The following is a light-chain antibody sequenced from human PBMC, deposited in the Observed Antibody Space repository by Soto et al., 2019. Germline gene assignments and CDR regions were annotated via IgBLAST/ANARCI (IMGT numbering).Light chain of an antibody. CDR2: GAS. V-gene: IGKV3-20*01. Sequence: EIVVTQSPGTLSLSPGERATLSCRASQSVSNSWLAWYQQKPGQAPRLLIYGASSRATGIPDRFSGSGSGTDFTLTISRLEPEDSAVYYCQQYGSSPLTFGGGTKVEIK. CDR3: QQYGSSPLT. CDR1: QSVSNSW. J-gene: IGKJ4*01.